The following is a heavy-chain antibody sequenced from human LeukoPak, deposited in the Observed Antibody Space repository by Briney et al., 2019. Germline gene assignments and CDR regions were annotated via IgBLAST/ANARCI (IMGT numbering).Heavy chain of an antibody. Sequence: TGGSLRLSCVGSGFTFSNYWMSWVRQAPGKGLEWLSGISGSGGGTYYADSVKGRFTISRDDSKNTLYLQMHSLRAEDTAVYYCAKSGGSSGWLYWGQGTLVTVSS. J-gene: IGHJ4*02. CDR3: AKSGGSSGWLY. V-gene: IGHV3-23*01. D-gene: IGHD6-19*01. CDR1: GFTFSNYW. CDR2: ISGSGGGT.